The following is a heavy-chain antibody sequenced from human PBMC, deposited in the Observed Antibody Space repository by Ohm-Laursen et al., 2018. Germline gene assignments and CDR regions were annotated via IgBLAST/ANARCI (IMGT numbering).Heavy chain of an antibody. Sequence: GSLRLSCAASGFSFGNFGMSWFRQAPGKGLEWVSSVGGRGDDRDYAESVKGRFIVSRDNSKNILFLQLNSLRAEDTAVYFCAKDMTAANNRWDGFHVWGQGTMVTVSS. CDR2: VGGRGDDR. CDR3: AKDMTAANNRWDGFHV. CDR1: GFSFGNFG. D-gene: IGHD6-13*01. J-gene: IGHJ3*01. V-gene: IGHV3-23*01.